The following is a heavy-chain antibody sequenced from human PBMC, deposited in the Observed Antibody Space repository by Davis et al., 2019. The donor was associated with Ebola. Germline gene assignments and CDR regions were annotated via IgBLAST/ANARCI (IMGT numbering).Heavy chain of an antibody. CDR3: ARGSDISGYYPTDY. J-gene: IGHJ4*02. V-gene: IGHV1-3*01. CDR1: AYTFTSYA. Sequence: AASVKVSCKASAYTFTSYAIHWARQAPGQRLEWMGWINAGNGNIKYSQKFQGRVTITRDTSASTAYMELSSLRSEDTAVYYCARGSDISGYYPTDYWGQGTLVTVSS. CDR2: INAGNGNI. D-gene: IGHD3-22*01.